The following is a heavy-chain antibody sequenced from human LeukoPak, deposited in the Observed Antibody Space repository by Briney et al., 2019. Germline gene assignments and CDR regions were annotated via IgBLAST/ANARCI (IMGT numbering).Heavy chain of an antibody. J-gene: IGHJ4*02. D-gene: IGHD2-2*01. CDR1: GNYG. CDR3: VSFYETY. CDR2: INSDGSWT. Sequence: PGGSLRLSCAASGNYGMHLVRKAPGKGLVWVSHINSDGSWTSYADSVKGRFTISKDNAKNTVYLQMNNLRAEDTAVYYCVSFYETYWGRGTLVTVSS. V-gene: IGHV3-74*01.